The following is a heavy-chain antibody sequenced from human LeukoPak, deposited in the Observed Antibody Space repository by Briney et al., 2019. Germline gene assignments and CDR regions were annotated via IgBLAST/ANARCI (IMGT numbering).Heavy chain of an antibody. J-gene: IGHJ3*02. Sequence: SETLSLTCTVSGGSISSYYWSWIRQPPGKGLEWIGYIYYSGSTNYNPSLKSRVTISVDTSKNQFSLELSSVTAADTAVYYCATSSANTYDFWSGYPHDAFDIRGQGTMVTVSS. CDR3: ATSSANTYDFWSGYPHDAFDI. V-gene: IGHV4-59*01. CDR1: GGSISSYY. CDR2: IYYSGST. D-gene: IGHD3-3*01.